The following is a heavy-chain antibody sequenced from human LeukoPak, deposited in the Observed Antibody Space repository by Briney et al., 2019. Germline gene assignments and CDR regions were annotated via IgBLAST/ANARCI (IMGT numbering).Heavy chain of an antibody. CDR1: GYTFTSYA. Sequence: GASVKVSCKASGYTFTSYAMHWVRQAPGQRLEWMGWINAGNGNTKYSQKFQGRVTITRDTSASTAYMELSSLRSEDTAVYYCARARYYDSSGYSIHYYGMDVWGQGTTVTVSS. V-gene: IGHV1-3*01. CDR2: INAGNGNT. J-gene: IGHJ6*02. D-gene: IGHD3-22*01. CDR3: ARARYYDSSGYSIHYYGMDV.